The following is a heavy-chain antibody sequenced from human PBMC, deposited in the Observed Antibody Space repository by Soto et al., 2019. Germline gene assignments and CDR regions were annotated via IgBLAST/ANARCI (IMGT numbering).Heavy chain of an antibody. CDR1: GGTISSGTYY. D-gene: IGHD3-10*01. V-gene: IGHV4-39*01. J-gene: IGHJ4*02. CDR3: ARQTQRLVRGLDYFDY. CDR2: IYYSGST. Sequence: SETLSLTCSVSGGTISSGTYYWGWIRQPPGKGLKWIGSIYYSGSTYYNPSLKSRVTISLDTSKIQFSLKLSSVTAADMALYYCARQTQRLVRGLDYFDYWGQGTLVTVSS.